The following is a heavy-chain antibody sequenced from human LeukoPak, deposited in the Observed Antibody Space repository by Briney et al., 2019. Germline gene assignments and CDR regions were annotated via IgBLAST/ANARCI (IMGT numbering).Heavy chain of an antibody. J-gene: IGHJ4*02. V-gene: IGHV3-23*01. CDR3: AKERKLLPFDC. Sequence: GGSLRLSCEASGLTFKSYAMAWVRQAPGKGLEWVSVISGSGSNTDSADSVKGRFTISRDNSKNTLYLQMNSLRAEDTAVYYCAKERKLLPFDCWGQGTLVTVSS. CDR1: GLTFKSYA. D-gene: IGHD4-23*01. CDR2: ISGSGSNT.